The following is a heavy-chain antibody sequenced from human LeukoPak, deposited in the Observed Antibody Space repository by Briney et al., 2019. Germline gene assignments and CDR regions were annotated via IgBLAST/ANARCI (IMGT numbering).Heavy chain of an antibody. J-gene: IGHJ4*02. Sequence: PGGSLRLSCAASGFIFSSYGMSWVRQAPGKGLERVSGINWNGGSTGYADSVKGRFTISRDNAKNSLYLQMNSLRAEDTALYYCARGGSGYYYFDYWGQGTLVTVSS. CDR3: ARGGSGYYYFDY. CDR1: GFIFSSYG. CDR2: INWNGGST. V-gene: IGHV3-20*04. D-gene: IGHD3-22*01.